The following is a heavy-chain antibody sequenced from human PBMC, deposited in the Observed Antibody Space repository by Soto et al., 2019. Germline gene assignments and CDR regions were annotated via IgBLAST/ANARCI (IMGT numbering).Heavy chain of an antibody. CDR1: GFTFSSYS. CDR3: ASISYNWNYDDAFDI. Sequence: GGSLRLSFAASGFTFSSYSMNWVRQAPGKGLEWVSYISSSSSTIYYADSVKGRFTISRDNAKNSLYLQMNSLRAEDTAVYYCASISYNWNYDDAFDIWGQGTMVTVSS. CDR2: ISSSSSTI. V-gene: IGHV3-48*01. J-gene: IGHJ3*02. D-gene: IGHD1-7*01.